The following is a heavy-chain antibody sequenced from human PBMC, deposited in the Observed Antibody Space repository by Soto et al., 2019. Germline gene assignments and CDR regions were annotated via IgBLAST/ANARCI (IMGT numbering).Heavy chain of an antibody. CDR3: TTDCSGGSCYSDWFDP. CDR2: IKSKTDGGTT. J-gene: IGHJ5*02. CDR1: GFTFSNAW. Sequence: GGSLRLSCAASGFTFSNAWMSWVRQAPGKGLEWVGRIKSKTDGGTTDYAAPVKGRLTISREDSKNTLYLQMNSLKTEDTAVYYCTTDCSGGSCYSDWFDPWGQGTLVTVSS. V-gene: IGHV3-15*01. D-gene: IGHD2-15*01.